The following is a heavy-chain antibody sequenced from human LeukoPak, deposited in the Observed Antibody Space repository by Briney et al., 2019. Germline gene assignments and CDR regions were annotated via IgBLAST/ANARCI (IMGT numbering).Heavy chain of an antibody. Sequence: GSLRLSCAASGFDFNDAAMTWVRQAPGKGLEWVSLIATSGRNTYYTDSVRGRFTISRDNSKKTLSLQMNSLRVEDTAIYYCAKDIQLSAWGLGTMVTVSS. J-gene: IGHJ3*01. CDR3: AKDIQLSA. CDR2: IATSGRNT. D-gene: IGHD5-24*01. V-gene: IGHV3-23*01. CDR1: GFDFNDAA.